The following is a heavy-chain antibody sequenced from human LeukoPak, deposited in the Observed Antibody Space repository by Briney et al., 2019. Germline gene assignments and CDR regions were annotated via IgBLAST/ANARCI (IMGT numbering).Heavy chain of an antibody. D-gene: IGHD3-22*01. Sequence: SETLSLTCAVYGGSFSGYYWSWIRHPPGKGLGWIGEINHSGSTNYNPSLKSRVTISVDTSKNQFSLKLSSVTAADTAVYFCARGPYSYDSSGAFDLWGQGTMVTVSS. CDR2: INHSGST. CDR3: ARGPYSYDSSGAFDL. V-gene: IGHV4-34*01. CDR1: GGSFSGYY. J-gene: IGHJ3*01.